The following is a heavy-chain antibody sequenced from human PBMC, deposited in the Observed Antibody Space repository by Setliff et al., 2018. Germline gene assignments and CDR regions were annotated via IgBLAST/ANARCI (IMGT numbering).Heavy chain of an antibody. Sequence: ETLSLSCAASGITFKNAWMTWVRQAPGKGLEWVGRIKSTTEDASTDLAAAVKGRFTMSRDDSKNTVYLQMSSLKSEDTAVYYCATGPRDNRNFLNWLGSWGQGTLVTVSS. V-gene: IGHV3-15*01. D-gene: IGHD3-9*01. CDR2: IKSTTEDAST. CDR1: GITFKNAW. CDR3: ATGPRDNRNFLNWLGS. J-gene: IGHJ5*01.